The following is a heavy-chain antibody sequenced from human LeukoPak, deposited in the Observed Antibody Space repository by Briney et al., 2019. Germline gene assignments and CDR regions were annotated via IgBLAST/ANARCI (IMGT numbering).Heavy chain of an antibody. CDR2: IKKDGSEK. V-gene: IGHV3-7*03. CDR1: GFTFSSYW. CDR3: AKDSSWYFSYNWFDP. D-gene: IGHD6-13*01. J-gene: IGHJ5*02. Sequence: QTGGSLRLSCAASGFTFSSYWMSWVRQAPGKGLEWVANIKKDGSEKYYVDSVKGRFTISRDNSKNTLYLQMNSLRAEDTAVYYCAKDSSWYFSYNWFDPWGQGTLLTVSS.